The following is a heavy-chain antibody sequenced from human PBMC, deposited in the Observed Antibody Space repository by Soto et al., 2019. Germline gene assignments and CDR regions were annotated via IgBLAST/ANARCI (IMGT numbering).Heavy chain of an antibody. J-gene: IGHJ4*02. D-gene: IGHD3-22*01. CDR2: ISSSSSTI. V-gene: IGHV3-48*02. Sequence: GGSLRLSCAASGFTFSSYSMNWVRQAPGKGLEWVSYISSSSSTIYYADSVKGRFTISRDNAKNSLYLQMNSLRDEDTAVYYCARDDYYDSSGYYPINFDYWGQGTLVTVSS. CDR1: GFTFSSYS. CDR3: ARDDYYDSSGYYPINFDY.